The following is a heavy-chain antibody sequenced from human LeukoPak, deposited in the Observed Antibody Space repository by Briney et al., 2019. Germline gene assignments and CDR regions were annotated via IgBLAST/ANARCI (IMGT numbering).Heavy chain of an antibody. V-gene: IGHV3-48*02. Sequence: GGSLRLSCAASGFTFSSYSMNWVRQAPGKGLEWVSYISSSSSTIYYADSVKGRFTISRDNAKNSLYLQMNSLRDEDTAVYYCARDPLYDSSGYYGGHWGQGTLVTVSS. CDR3: ARDPLYDSSGYYGGH. D-gene: IGHD3-22*01. J-gene: IGHJ4*02. CDR2: ISSSSSTI. CDR1: GFTFSSYS.